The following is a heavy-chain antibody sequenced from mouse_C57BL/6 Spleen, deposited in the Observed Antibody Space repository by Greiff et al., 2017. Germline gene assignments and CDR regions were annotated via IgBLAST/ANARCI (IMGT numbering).Heavy chain of an antibody. CDR1: GYAFSSYW. CDR2: IYPGDGDT. V-gene: IGHV1-80*01. Sequence: QVQLQQSGAELVKPGASVKISCKASGYAFSSYWMHWVKQRPGKGLEWIGQIYPGDGDTNYNGKFKGKATLTADKSSSTAYMQLSSLTSEDSAVYFCARYFTTLEAHYAMDYWGQGTSVTVSS. D-gene: IGHD1-1*01. CDR3: ARYFTTLEAHYAMDY. J-gene: IGHJ4*01.